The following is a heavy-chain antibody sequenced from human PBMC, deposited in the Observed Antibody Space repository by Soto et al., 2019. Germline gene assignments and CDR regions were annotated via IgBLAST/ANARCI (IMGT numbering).Heavy chain of an antibody. CDR2: IIPMFGTT. CDR3: ARQFTGGEYQY. Sequence: QVQLVQSGAEVKKPGSSVKVSCKASGGTFTTYPINWVRQAPGQGLEWMGGIIPMFGTTSYAQKFQGRVTITADESTSTAYMELSSLRSEDTAMYYCARQFTGGEYQYWGQGTLVTVSS. CDR1: GGTFTTYP. D-gene: IGHD4-17*01. V-gene: IGHV1-69*01. J-gene: IGHJ4*02.